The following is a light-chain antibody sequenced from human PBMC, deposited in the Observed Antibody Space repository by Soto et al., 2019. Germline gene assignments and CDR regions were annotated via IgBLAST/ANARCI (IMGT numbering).Light chain of an antibody. J-gene: IGKJ3*01. CDR1: QSISSS. CDR2: DAS. V-gene: IGKV3-11*01. Sequence: ETVLTQSPSTLSLSPGERATLSCRASQSISSSLGWYQQKPGQAPRLLIYDASKRATGIPARFSGSGSGTAFTLTSSRLEDEDFSVYYCQQRFTWPSFGPGTRVDIK. CDR3: QQRFTWPS.